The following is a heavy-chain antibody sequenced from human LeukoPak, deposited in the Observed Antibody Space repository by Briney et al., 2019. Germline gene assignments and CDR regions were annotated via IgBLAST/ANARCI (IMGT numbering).Heavy chain of an antibody. J-gene: IGHJ4*02. D-gene: IGHD3-10*01. V-gene: IGHV1-2*02. CDR1: GYTFTFYY. CDR3: ARDFTMVRGVIGY. Sequence: ASVKVSCKASGYTFTFYYIHWVRQAPGQGLEWMGWINPNSGGTNYAQKFQGRVTMTRDTSISTAYMELSRLRSDDTAVYYCARDFTMVRGVIGYWGQGTLVTVSS. CDR2: INPNSGGT.